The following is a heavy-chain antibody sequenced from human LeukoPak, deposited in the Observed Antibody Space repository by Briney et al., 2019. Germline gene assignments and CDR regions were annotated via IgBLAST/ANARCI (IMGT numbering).Heavy chain of an antibody. V-gene: IGHV3-23*01. CDR3: AKWGDFDVLTGYYVPDF. CDR1: GFTFSNYA. D-gene: IGHD3-9*01. CDR2: ITGSGGNT. Sequence: GASLRLSCAASGFTFSNYAMSWVRQAPGEGLEWVSAITGSGGNTYYADSVKGRFNITSDNSENTLYLQMNSLRDEDTAVYYCAKWGDFDVLTGYYVPDFWGQGTLVTVSS. J-gene: IGHJ4*02.